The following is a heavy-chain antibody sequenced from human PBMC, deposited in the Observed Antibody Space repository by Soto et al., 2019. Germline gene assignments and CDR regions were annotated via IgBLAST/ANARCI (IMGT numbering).Heavy chain of an antibody. V-gene: IGHV3-33*01. CDR3: ARSIAARQVHWYFDL. CDR2: IWYDGSNK. CDR1: GFTFSSYG. J-gene: IGHJ2*01. D-gene: IGHD6-13*01. Sequence: QVQLVESGGGVVQPGRSLRLSCAASGFTFSSYGMHWVRQAPGKGLEWVAVIWYDGSNKYYADSVKGRFTISRDNSKNPLYLQMNSLRAEDTAVYYCARSIAARQVHWYFDLWGRGTLVTVSS.